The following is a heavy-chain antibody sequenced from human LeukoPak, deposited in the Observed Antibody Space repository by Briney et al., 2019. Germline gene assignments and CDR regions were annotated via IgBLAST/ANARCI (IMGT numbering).Heavy chain of an antibody. Sequence: GGSLRLSCAASRFSFSSYWMSWVRQAPGKGLEWVANINQDGSEKFYADSVKGRFTISRDNANNSMFLQMNSLRVEDTAVYYCARIHGGYPFDYWGQGTLVTVSS. V-gene: IGHV3-7*01. CDR3: ARIHGGYPFDY. J-gene: IGHJ4*02. D-gene: IGHD2-15*01. CDR2: INQDGSEK. CDR1: RFSFSSYW.